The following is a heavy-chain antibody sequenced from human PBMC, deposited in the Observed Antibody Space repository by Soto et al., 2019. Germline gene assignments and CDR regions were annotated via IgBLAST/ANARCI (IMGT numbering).Heavy chain of an antibody. J-gene: IGHJ4*02. CDR2: IYYRGST. CDR1: GGSISSGGYY. CDR3: ARDCSGGSCYRGNYFDY. V-gene: IGHV4-31*03. Sequence: QVQLQESGPGLVKPSQTLSLTCTVSGGSISSGGYYWSWIRQHPGKGLEWIGYIYYRGSTYYNPSLKSRVTISVDTSKNQFSLKLSSVTAADTAVYYCARDCSGGSCYRGNYFDYWGQGTLVTVSS. D-gene: IGHD2-15*01.